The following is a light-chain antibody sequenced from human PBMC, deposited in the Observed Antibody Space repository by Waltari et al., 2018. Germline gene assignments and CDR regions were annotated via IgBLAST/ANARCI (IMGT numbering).Light chain of an antibody. CDR1: SSNLGNNY. CDR2: EKP. Sequence: QSVLTQPPSVSAAPGQRVTLSSPGGSSNLGNNYVSSYRQFPGTAPKLLNYEKPERPSGIPGRFSGSKSGTSATLDITGLQAGDEADYYCGTWDSSLSGAVFGGGTHLTVL. J-gene: IGLJ7*01. CDR3: GTWDSSLSGAV. V-gene: IGLV1-51*02.